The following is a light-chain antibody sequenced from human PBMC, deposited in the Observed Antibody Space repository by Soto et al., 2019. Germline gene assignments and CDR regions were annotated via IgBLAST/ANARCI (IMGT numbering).Light chain of an antibody. CDR1: QSISSW. CDR2: AAS. J-gene: IGKJ1*01. Sequence: DIQMTQSPSTLSASVGDRVTITCRASQSISSWLAWYQQKPGTAPKLLIYAASTLQSGVPSRFSGSGSGTDFTLTISSLQPEDFATYYCQQSYSTLWTFGQGTKVDIK. V-gene: IGKV1-39*01. CDR3: QQSYSTLWT.